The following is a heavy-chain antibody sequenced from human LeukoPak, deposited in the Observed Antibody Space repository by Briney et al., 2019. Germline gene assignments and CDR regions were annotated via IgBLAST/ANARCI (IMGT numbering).Heavy chain of an antibody. J-gene: IGHJ4*02. CDR1: GFTFSSYA. CDR3: AKDREAAAFWSGYY. Sequence: GGSLRLSCAASGFTFSSYAMSWVRQAPGKGLEWVSAISGSGGSTYYADSVKGRFTISRDNSKDTLYLQMNSLRAEDTAVYYCAKDREAAAFWSGYYWGQGTLVTVSS. CDR2: ISGSGGST. V-gene: IGHV3-23*01. D-gene: IGHD3-3*01.